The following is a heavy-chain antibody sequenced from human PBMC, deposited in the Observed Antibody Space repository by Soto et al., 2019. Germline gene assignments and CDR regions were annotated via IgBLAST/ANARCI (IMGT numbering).Heavy chain of an antibody. CDR2: IYHSGST. CDR1: GYSISSGYY. D-gene: IGHD4-4*01. CDR3: ARVTPKGWFDP. Sequence: SETLSLTCAVSGYSISSGYYWGWIRQPPGKGPEWIGSIYHSGSTYYNPSLKSRVTISVDTSKNQFSLKLSSVTAADTAVYYCARVTPKGWFDPWGQGTLVTVSS. V-gene: IGHV4-38-2*01. J-gene: IGHJ5*02.